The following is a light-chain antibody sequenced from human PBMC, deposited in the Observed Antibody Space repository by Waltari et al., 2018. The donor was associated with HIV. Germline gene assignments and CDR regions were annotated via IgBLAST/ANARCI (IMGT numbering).Light chain of an antibody. CDR1: SSDVGNYNY. V-gene: IGLV2-14*01. Sequence: QAALTQPASVSGSPGQSITISFTGTSSDVGNYNYFCWYQQHPGKAPKLLIYEVTNRPSGVSDRFSGSKSGNTASLTISGLQAEDEADYYCSSFRSTTTSILFGGGTKLTVL. CDR3: SSFRSTTTSIL. CDR2: EVT. J-gene: IGLJ2*01.